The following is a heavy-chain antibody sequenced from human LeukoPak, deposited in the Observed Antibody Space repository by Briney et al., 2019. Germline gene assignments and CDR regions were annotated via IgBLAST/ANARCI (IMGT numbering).Heavy chain of an antibody. CDR3: AKGKLAVTFFDS. D-gene: IGHD2-21*02. V-gene: IGHV3-23*01. CDR2: ISAGGGGT. J-gene: IGHJ4*02. Sequence: GGSLRLSCAASGFTFNNYGMSWVRQAPGKGLEWVSAISAGGGGTYYADSVKGRFTISRDNSKNTVYLQINSLRAEDTAVFYCAKGKLAVTFFDSWGQGTLVTVSS. CDR1: GFTFNNYG.